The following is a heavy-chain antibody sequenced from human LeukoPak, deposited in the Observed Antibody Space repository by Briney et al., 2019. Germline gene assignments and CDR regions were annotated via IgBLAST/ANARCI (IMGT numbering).Heavy chain of an antibody. CDR1: GFIFSDYS. CDR2: ISSGSTYI. V-gene: IGHV3-21*01. J-gene: IGHJ4*02. D-gene: IGHD3-16*02. CDR3: ARDRLGELSLYSDY. Sequence: NPGGSLRLSCAASGFIFSDYSMHWLRQAPGKGLEWVSSISSGSTYIYYADSVKGRFTISRDNGETSLYLQMSSLRAEDTAVYYCARDRLGELSLYSDYWGQGTLVTVSS.